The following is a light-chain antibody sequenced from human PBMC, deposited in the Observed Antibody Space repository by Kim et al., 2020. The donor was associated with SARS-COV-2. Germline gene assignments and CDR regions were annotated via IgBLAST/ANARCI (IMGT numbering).Light chain of an antibody. CDR2: QDT. CDR3: RAWDSSTV. J-gene: IGLJ2*01. Sequence: VYVSPAQTAFVTCSVGKLGDKNAGCYQQKPGQPPVRVIYQDTSRPSGIPDRFAGSISGNTASLIVSGTQTMDEANYYCRAWDSSTVFGGGTQLTVL. CDR1: KLGDKN. V-gene: IGLV3-1*01.